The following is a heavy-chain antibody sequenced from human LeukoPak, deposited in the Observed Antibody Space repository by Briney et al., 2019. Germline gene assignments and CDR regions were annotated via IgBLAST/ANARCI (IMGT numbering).Heavy chain of an antibody. CDR2: ISWNSGSI. CDR3: AKDLSSIAAAGTNHFDY. D-gene: IGHD6-13*01. V-gene: IGHV3-9*01. Sequence: GRSLRLSCGASGFTFDDYAMHWVRQAPGKGLEWVSGISWNSGSIGYADSVKGRFTISRDNAKNSLYLQMNSLRAEDTALYYCAKDLSSIAAAGTNHFDYWGQGTLVTVSS. CDR1: GFTFDDYA. J-gene: IGHJ4*02.